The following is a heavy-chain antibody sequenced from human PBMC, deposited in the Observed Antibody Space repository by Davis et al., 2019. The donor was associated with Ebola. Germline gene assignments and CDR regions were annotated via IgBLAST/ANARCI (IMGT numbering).Heavy chain of an antibody. CDR3: ARDMGQQLSPFDS. CDR2: ISAGSNYL. J-gene: IGHJ4*02. Sequence: GESLKISCAASGFSIRSYYMYWVRQAPGKGLEWVSSISAGSNYLNYAASVKGRFTISRDNAKNSLYLQMNSLTVEDTAVYYCARDMGQQLSPFDSWGQGTLVTVSS. D-gene: IGHD6-13*01. V-gene: IGHV3-21*01. CDR1: GFSIRSYY.